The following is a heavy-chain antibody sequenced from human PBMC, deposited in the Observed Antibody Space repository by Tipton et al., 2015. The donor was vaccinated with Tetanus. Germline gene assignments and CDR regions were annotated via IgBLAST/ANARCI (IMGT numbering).Heavy chain of an antibody. V-gene: IGHV4-34*01. Sequence: TLSLTCAVYGGSFSGYYWSWIRQPPGKGLEWIGEINHSGSTNYNPSLKSRVTISVDTSKNQFSLKLSSVTAADTAVYYCARLDYYGSGTHLAAFDIWGQGTMVTVSS. J-gene: IGHJ3*02. D-gene: IGHD3-10*01. CDR1: GGSFSGYY. CDR3: ARLDYYGSGTHLAAFDI. CDR2: INHSGST.